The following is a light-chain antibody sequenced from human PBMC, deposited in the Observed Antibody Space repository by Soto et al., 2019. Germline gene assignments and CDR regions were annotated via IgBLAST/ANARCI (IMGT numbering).Light chain of an antibody. CDR1: QDISIS. CDR2: DAS. CDR3: QHYKSYPLT. V-gene: IGKV1-16*02. Sequence: DIQMTQSPSSLSASVGDRVTITCRASQDISISLAWFQQKPGKAPKSLIYDASKLQSGVPSQFSGSGSGTEFTLTISSLRPEDFATYYCQHYKSYPLTFGGGTKVEVK. J-gene: IGKJ4*01.